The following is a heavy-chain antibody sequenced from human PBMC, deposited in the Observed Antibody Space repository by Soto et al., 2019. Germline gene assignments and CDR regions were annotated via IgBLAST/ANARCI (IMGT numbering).Heavy chain of an antibody. Sequence: SVKVSCKASGGTFSSYSISWVRQAPGQGLEWMGGIIPIFGTANYAQKFQGRVTITADESTSTAYMELSSLRSEDTAVYYCARLGIQLSVAPFDPWGQGTLVIVSS. CDR2: IIPIFGTA. CDR3: ARLGIQLSVAPFDP. CDR1: GGTFSSYS. V-gene: IGHV1-69*13. J-gene: IGHJ5*02. D-gene: IGHD5-18*01.